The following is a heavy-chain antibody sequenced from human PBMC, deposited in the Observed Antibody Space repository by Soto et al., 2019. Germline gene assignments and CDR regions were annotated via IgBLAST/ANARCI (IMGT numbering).Heavy chain of an antibody. CDR1: GVTFSSSS. CDR3: ARVEEYMVVVPAAKDYYYGMDV. V-gene: IGHV3-30-3*01. Sequence: LRLSCAASGVTFSSSSMHWVRQARGKGLEWVAVISYDRSNKYYADSVKGRFTISRDNSKNTLYLEMNSLRAEDTAVYYYARVEEYMVVVPAAKDYYYGMDVWGQGGTVTVS. J-gene: IGHJ6*02. D-gene: IGHD2-2*01. CDR2: ISYDRSNK.